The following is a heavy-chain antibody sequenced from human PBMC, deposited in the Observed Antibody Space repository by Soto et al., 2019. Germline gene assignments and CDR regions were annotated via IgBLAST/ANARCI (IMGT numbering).Heavy chain of an antibody. CDR2: ISAYNGNT. V-gene: IGHV1-18*04. CDR3: ARDKGWLQSRLGSY. J-gene: IGHJ4*02. Sequence: ASVKVSCKASGYTFTSYGISWVRQAPGQGLEWMGWISAYNGNTNFAQKLQGRVTMTTDTSTSTAYMELRSLRSDDTAVYYCARDKGWLQSRLGSYWGQGTLVTVSS. D-gene: IGHD5-12*01. CDR1: GYTFTSYG.